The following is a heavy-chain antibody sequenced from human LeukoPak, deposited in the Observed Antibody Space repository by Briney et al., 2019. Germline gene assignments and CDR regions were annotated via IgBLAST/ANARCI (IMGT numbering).Heavy chain of an antibody. V-gene: IGHV4-34*01. Sequence: PSETLSLTCAVYGGSFSGYYWSWIRQPPGKGLEWIGSIYYSGSTYYNPSLKSRVTISVDTSKNQFSLKLSSVTAADTAVYYCARQGSTSCFDYWGQGTLVTVSS. CDR1: GGSFSGYY. D-gene: IGHD2-2*01. CDR3: ARQGSTSCFDY. CDR2: IYYSGST. J-gene: IGHJ4*02.